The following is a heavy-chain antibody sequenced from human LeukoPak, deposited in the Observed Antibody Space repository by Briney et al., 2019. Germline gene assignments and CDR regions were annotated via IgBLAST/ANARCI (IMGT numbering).Heavy chain of an antibody. V-gene: IGHV1-18*01. D-gene: IGHD1-26*01. CDR1: GYTFTSYG. Sequence: ASVRVSCKASGYTFTSYGITWVRQAPGEALEWMGWISTYSGNTRYAQKFQGRVTMTTDTSTSTAYMELRSLRSDDTAVFYCARGEPIFDYWGQGTLVTVSS. CDR3: ARGEPIFDY. J-gene: IGHJ4*02. CDR2: ISTYSGNT.